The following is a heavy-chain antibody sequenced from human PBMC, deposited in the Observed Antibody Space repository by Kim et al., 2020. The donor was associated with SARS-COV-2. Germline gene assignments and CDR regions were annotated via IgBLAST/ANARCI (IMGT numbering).Heavy chain of an antibody. D-gene: IGHD3-22*01. CDR1: GFTFSSYG. V-gene: IGHV3-21*01. CDR2: ISSGSDYI. J-gene: IGHJ3*02. Sequence: GGSLRLSCVASGFTFSSYGVNWVRQAPGKGLEWVSSISSGSDYIHYADSVKGRFTVSRDNAKNSLYLQVNSLRVEDTAVYYCARAVMIAVSDDAVDIWG. CDR3: ARAVMIAVSDDAVDI.